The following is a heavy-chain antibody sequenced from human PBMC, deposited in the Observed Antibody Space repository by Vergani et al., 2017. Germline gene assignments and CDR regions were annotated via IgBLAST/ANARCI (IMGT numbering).Heavy chain of an antibody. CDR2: INHSGST. Sequence: QVQLQQWGAGLLKPSETLSLTCAVYGGSFSGYYWSWIRQPPGKGLEWIGEINHSGSTNYNPSLKSRVTISVDTSKNQFSLKLSSVTAADTAVYYCARARPPYGGNSRRGWYFDLWGRGTLVTVSS. J-gene: IGHJ2*01. CDR1: GGSFSGYY. V-gene: IGHV4-34*01. D-gene: IGHD4-23*01. CDR3: ARARPPYGGNSRRGWYFDL.